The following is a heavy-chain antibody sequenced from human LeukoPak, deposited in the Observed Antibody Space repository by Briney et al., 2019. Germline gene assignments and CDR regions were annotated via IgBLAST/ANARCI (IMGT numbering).Heavy chain of an antibody. CDR3: ARGGGLLWLGEFPNCFDT. Sequence: GGSLRLSCAASGSTFSSYAMSWVRQAPGKGLEYVPTISAGGGSTFYADSMKGRSTISRDNSRSTVYLQMNSLRVEDTAVYYCARGGGLLWLGEFPNCFDTWGQGTLVTVSS. D-gene: IGHD3-10*01. CDR2: ISAGGGST. CDR1: GSTFSSYA. V-gene: IGHV3-23*01. J-gene: IGHJ5*02.